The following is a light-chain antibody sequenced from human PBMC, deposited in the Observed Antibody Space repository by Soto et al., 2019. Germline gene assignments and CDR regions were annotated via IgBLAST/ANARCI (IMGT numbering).Light chain of an antibody. J-gene: IGKJ5*01. V-gene: IGKV1-6*01. CDR3: QHADSFPLIT. CDR2: AAS. CDR1: QGIRND. Sequence: AIQMTQSPSSLSASVGDRVTISCRASQGIRNDLAWYQQKPGKAPKLLIFAASNLQSGVPSRFSGSGSGTEFTLTISSLQPEDFATYYCQHADSFPLITFGQGTRLEIK.